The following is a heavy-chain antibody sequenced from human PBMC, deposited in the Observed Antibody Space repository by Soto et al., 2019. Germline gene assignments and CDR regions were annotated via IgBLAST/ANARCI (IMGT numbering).Heavy chain of an antibody. CDR2: ISYDGSNK. Sequence: GGSLRLSCAASGFTFSSYGMHWVRQAPGKGLEWVAVISYDGSNKYYADSVKGRFTISRDNSKNTLYLQMNSLRAEDTAVYYCAKAYDFWSGYGEFVGAFDIWGQGTMVTV. V-gene: IGHV3-30*18. CDR1: GFTFSSYG. J-gene: IGHJ3*02. D-gene: IGHD3-3*01. CDR3: AKAYDFWSGYGEFVGAFDI.